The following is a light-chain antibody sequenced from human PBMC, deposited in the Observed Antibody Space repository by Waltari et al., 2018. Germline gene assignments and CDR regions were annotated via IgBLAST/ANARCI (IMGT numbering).Light chain of an antibody. CDR1: SSNIGSSY. CDR3: AGWDGSLNGYV. CDR2: NNN. Sequence: QSVLTQPPSASGTPGQRVTISCSGSSSNIGSSYVNWYQQPPGTAPNLVIYNNNKRPAGVPDRFSGSKYGTSASLAISGLQSEDEADYYCAGWDGSLNGYVFGAATKVTVL. V-gene: IGLV1-44*01. J-gene: IGLJ1*01.